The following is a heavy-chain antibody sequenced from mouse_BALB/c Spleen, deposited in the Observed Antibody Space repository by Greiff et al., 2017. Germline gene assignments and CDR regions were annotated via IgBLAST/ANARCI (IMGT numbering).Heavy chain of an antibody. CDR3: ARESSSFAY. CDR1: GYSITSDYA. Sequence: DVKLVESGPGLVKPSQSLSLTCTVTGYSITSDYAWNWIRQFPGNKLEWMGYISYSGSTSYNPSLKSRISITRDTSKNQFFLQLNSVTTEDTATYYCARESSSFAYWGQGTLVTVSA. CDR2: ISYSGST. J-gene: IGHJ3*01. V-gene: IGHV3-2*02.